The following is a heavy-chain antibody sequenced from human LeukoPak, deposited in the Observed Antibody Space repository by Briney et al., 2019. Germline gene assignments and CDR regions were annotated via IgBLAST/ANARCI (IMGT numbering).Heavy chain of an antibody. Sequence: GGSLRLSCAASGFTFSSYEMNWVRQAPGKGLEWVSYISSSGSTIYYAASVKGRFTISRANAKNSLDLQMNSLRAEETAVYYCAELGITMIGGVWGKGTTVTISS. CDR3: AELGITMIGGV. CDR2: ISSSGSTI. CDR1: GFTFSSYE. V-gene: IGHV3-48*03. J-gene: IGHJ6*04. D-gene: IGHD3-10*02.